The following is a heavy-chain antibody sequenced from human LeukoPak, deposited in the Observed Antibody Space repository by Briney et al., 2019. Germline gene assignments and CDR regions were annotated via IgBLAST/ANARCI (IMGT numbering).Heavy chain of an antibody. Sequence: SETLSLTCTVSGGSISSYYWSWIRQPPGKGLEWIGYIYYSGSTNYNPSLKSRVTISVDTSKNQFSLKLSSVTAADTAVYYCARDIVVVPAAESYFDLWGRGTLVTVSS. J-gene: IGHJ2*01. V-gene: IGHV4-59*01. CDR1: GGSISSYY. CDR2: IYYSGST. CDR3: ARDIVVVPAAESYFDL. D-gene: IGHD2-2*01.